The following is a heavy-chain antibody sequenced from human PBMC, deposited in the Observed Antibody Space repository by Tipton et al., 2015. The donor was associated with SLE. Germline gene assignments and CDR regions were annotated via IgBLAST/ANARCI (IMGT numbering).Heavy chain of an antibody. CDR1: GFTFSSYG. CDR2: IRYDGSNK. Sequence: QLVQSGGGVVQPGGSLRLSCAASGFTFSSYGMHWVRQAPGKGLEWVAFIRYDGSNKYYADSVKGRFTISRDNSKNTLYLQMNSLRAEDTAVYYCARDADSSGRDIWGQGTMVTVSS. V-gene: IGHV3-30*02. D-gene: IGHD3-22*01. J-gene: IGHJ3*02. CDR3: ARDADSSGRDI.